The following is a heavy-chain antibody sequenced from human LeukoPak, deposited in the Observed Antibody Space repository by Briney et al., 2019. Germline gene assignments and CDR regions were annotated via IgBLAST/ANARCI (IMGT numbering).Heavy chain of an antibody. V-gene: IGHV3-33*06. CDR2: IWFDGSKK. D-gene: IGHD1-26*01. CDR3: AKDYSSYSGSYFIH. CDR1: GFPFSNSG. Sequence: GRSLRLSCVASGFPFSNSGMHWVRQAPGKGLECVAVIWFDGSKKYYGDSVKGRFTISRDNSKNTVYLQMDSLRAEDTAVYYCAKDYSSYSGSYFIHWGQGTPVTASS. J-gene: IGHJ4*02.